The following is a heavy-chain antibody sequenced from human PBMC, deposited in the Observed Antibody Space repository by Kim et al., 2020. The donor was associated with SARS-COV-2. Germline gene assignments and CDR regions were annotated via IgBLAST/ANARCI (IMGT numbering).Heavy chain of an antibody. D-gene: IGHD3-10*01. J-gene: IGHJ5*02. CDR2: IYYSGST. V-gene: IGHV4-59*13. CDR3: ASRGVRGRGIFDP. CDR1: GGSISSYY. Sequence: SETLSLTCTVSGGSISSYYWSWIRQPPGKGLEWIGYIYYSGSTNYNPSLKSRVTISVDTAKNQFSLKLSSVTAADTAVYYCASRGVRGRGIFDPWGQGTLVTVSS.